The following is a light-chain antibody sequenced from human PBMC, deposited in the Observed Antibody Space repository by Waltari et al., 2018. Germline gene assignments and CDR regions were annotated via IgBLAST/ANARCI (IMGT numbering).Light chain of an antibody. V-gene: IGLV1-44*01. Sequence: QSVLTQPPSASGTPGQRVTISCSGRSSSIGTNTVNWYQQLPGTAPKLLIYSDSQRPSGVPDRFSGSKSGTSASLAISGLQSEDEADYYCAVWDDNLIGWVFGGGTRLTVL. CDR2: SDS. CDR3: AVWDDNLIGWV. CDR1: SSSIGTNT. J-gene: IGLJ2*01.